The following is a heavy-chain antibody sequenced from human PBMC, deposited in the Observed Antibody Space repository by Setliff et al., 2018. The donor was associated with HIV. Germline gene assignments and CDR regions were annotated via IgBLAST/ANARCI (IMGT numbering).Heavy chain of an antibody. D-gene: IGHD4-17*01. CDR2: IYSSGAT. CDR3: ARRGDYGGMGY. CDR1: GDSFSIHY. Sequence: SETLSLTCSVSGDSFSIHYWNWIRQPAGKGLEWIGRIYSSGATSYNPSLRSRVTMSVDTSKNQLSLTLDSMTAADTAVYYCARRGDYGGMGYWGLGTLVTVSS. J-gene: IGHJ4*02. V-gene: IGHV4-4*07.